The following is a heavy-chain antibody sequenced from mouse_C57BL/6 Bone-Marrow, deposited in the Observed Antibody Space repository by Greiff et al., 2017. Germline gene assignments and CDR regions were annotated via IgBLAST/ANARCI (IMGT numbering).Heavy chain of an antibody. J-gene: IGHJ3*01. CDR1: GYAFSSSW. CDR3: ARRKDGNWGFAY. V-gene: IGHV1-82*01. CDR2: IYPGDGDT. Sequence: VQLQQSGPELVKPGASVTISCKASGYAFSSSWMNWVKQRPGKGLEWIGRIYPGDGDTNYNGKFKGKATLTADKSSSTAYMQLSSLTSEDSAVYFCARRKDGNWGFAYWGQGTLVTVSA. D-gene: IGHD2-1*01.